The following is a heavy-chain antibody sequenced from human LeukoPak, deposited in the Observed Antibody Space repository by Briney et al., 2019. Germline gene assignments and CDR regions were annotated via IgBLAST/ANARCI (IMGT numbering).Heavy chain of an antibody. Sequence: GGSLRHSCAASGFTFSSYSMNWARQAPGKGLEWVSSISSSSSYIYYADSVKGRFTISRDNAKNSLYLQMNSLRAEDTAVYYCARGTGSSWPSSDYWGQGTLVTVSS. CDR3: ARGTGSSWPSSDY. D-gene: IGHD6-13*01. CDR2: ISSSSSYI. J-gene: IGHJ4*02. V-gene: IGHV3-21*01. CDR1: GFTFSSYS.